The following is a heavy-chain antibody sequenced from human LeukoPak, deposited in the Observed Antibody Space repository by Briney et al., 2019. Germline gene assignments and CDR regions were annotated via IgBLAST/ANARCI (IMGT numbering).Heavy chain of an antibody. CDR1: GFTFNDYY. CDR2: ISWNSGSI. CDR3: AKDSSHTDLISTGSGRGAWFDA. Sequence: GGSLRLSCAASGFTFNDYYMHWVRHAPGKGLEWVSGISWNSGSIGYADSAKGAFTISRNNAKNSVYLQMNSLRAENTALYYCAKDSSHTDLISTGSGRGAWFDAWGQGTLVTVSS. J-gene: IGHJ5*02. V-gene: IGHV3-9*01. D-gene: IGHD1-1*01.